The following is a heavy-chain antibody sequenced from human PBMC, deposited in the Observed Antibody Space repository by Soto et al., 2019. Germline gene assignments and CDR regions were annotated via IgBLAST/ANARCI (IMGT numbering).Heavy chain of an antibody. D-gene: IGHD6-6*01. CDR1: GFTFSSYA. Sequence: QVQLVESGGGVVQPGRSLRLSCAASGFTFSSYAMHWVRQAPGKGLEWVAVISYDGSNKYYADSVKGRFTISRDNSKNTLYLQMNSLRAEDTAVYYCARDFEYSSSGPFDYWGQGTLVTVSS. V-gene: IGHV3-30-3*01. CDR3: ARDFEYSSSGPFDY. CDR2: ISYDGSNK. J-gene: IGHJ4*02.